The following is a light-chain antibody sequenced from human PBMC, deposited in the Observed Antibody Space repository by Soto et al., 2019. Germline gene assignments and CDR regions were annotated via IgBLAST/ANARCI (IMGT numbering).Light chain of an antibody. J-gene: IGKJ1*01. V-gene: IGKV3-15*01. CDR3: QQYHNWPRT. Sequence: EIVMTQSPATLSVSPGERATLSCRASQSVSSNLGWYQQKPGQAPRLLIYGASTRATGIPARFSGSGSGTEFTLAISSLQSEDFAVYFCQQYHNWPRTFGQGTEVDIK. CDR1: QSVSSN. CDR2: GAS.